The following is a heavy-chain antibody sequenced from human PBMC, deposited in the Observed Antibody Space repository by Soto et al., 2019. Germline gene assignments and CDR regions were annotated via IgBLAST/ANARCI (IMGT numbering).Heavy chain of an antibody. J-gene: IGHJ4*02. CDR2: ISWNSGTI. CDR3: AKDRKGSSGWYDLDY. D-gene: IGHD6-19*01. Sequence: EVQLVESGGGLVQPGRSLRLSCVASGFTFDDYAMEWVRQVPGKGLEWVSGISWNSGTIAYADSVKGRFTVSRDNTENSLYLEMNSLRTEDTDLYYCAKDRKGSSGWYDLDYGGQGTLVTVSS. V-gene: IGHV3-9*01. CDR1: GFTFDDYA.